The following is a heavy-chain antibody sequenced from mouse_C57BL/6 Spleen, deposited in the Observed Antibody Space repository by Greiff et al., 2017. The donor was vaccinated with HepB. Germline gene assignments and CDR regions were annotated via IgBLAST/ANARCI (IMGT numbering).Heavy chain of an antibody. J-gene: IGHJ2*01. V-gene: IGHV1-78*01. Sequence: VKLMDSDAELVKPGASVKISCKVSGYTFTDHTIHWMKQRPEQGLEWIGYIYPRDGSTKYNEKFKGKATLTADKSSSTAYMQLNSLTSEDSAVYFCARGHYDYHGKFDYWGQGTTLTVSS. CDR1: GYTFTDHT. D-gene: IGHD2-4*01. CDR2: IYPRDGST. CDR3: ARGHYDYHGKFDY.